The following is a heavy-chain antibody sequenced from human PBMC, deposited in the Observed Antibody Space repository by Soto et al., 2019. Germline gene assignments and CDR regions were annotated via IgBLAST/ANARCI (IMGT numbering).Heavy chain of an antibody. D-gene: IGHD5-12*01. CDR3: TRSRGYSGYAPLD. CDR2: ITVHGGT. CDR1: GFTFDIFA. J-gene: IGHJ4*02. Sequence: EVQLLESGGGVVQPGGSLRLSCAASGFTFDIFALNWVRQAAGKGLEWVSSITVHGGTYYADSVKGRFTVSRDNSKSTLSLQMTSLSAEDTAVYYCTRSRGYSGYAPLDWGQGTLVTVSS. V-gene: IGHV3-23*01.